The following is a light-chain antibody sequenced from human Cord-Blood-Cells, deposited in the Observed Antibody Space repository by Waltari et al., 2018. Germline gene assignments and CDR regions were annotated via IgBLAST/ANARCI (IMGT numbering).Light chain of an antibody. CDR1: SSDVGGYNY. Sequence: QSALTQPASVSGSPGQSITISCTGTSSDVGGYNYVSWYQQHPGKAPKLMIYEVSNRPSAVSNRFSGSKSGNAASLTISALQAEDEADYYCSSYTSSSTYVFGTGTKVTVL. CDR2: EVS. J-gene: IGLJ1*01. V-gene: IGLV2-14*01. CDR3: SSYTSSSTYV.